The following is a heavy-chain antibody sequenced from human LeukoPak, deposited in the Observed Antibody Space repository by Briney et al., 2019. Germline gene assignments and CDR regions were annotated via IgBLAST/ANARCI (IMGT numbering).Heavy chain of an antibody. CDR2: IYHHGAT. CDR3: ARGPSVAAHLDY. J-gene: IGHJ4*02. D-gene: IGHD5-12*01. Sequence: SETLSLTCAVSGGSISSNNWWSWVRQPPGKGLEWIGEIYHHGATNYNPSLKSRVTLSVDKSKNQFSLELSSVTAADTAVYYCARGPSVAAHLDYWGQGTLITVSS. CDR1: GGSISSNNW. V-gene: IGHV4-4*02.